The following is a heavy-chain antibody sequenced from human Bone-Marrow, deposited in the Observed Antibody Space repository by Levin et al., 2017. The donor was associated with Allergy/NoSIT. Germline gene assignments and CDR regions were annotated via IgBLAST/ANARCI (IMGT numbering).Heavy chain of an antibody. D-gene: IGHD1-26*01. J-gene: IGHJ4*02. Sequence: ETLSLTCVASGFSFSAYWMHWVRQAPGKGLVWVSRLKGDGTTANYADSVKGRFIISRDNAKNTVFLQMNSLRTEDTAVYYCARGQRGIYSLDYWGQGALVTVSS. CDR2: LKGDGTTA. V-gene: IGHV3-74*01. CDR3: ARGQRGIYSLDY. CDR1: GFSFSAYW.